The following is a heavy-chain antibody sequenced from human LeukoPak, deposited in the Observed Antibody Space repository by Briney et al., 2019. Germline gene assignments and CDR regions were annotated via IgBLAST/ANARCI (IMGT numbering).Heavy chain of an antibody. CDR2: IRYDGSNK. CDR1: RFTFSSYG. V-gene: IGHV3-30*02. D-gene: IGHD6-6*01. J-gene: IGHJ6*03. CDR3: AKDVAARRDYYYYYYMDV. Sequence: PGGSLRLSCAASRFTFSSYGMHWVRQAPGKGLEWVAFIRYDGSNKYYADSVKGRFTISRDNSKNTLYLQMNSLRAEDTAVYYCAKDVAARRDYYYYYYMDVWGKGTTVTVSS.